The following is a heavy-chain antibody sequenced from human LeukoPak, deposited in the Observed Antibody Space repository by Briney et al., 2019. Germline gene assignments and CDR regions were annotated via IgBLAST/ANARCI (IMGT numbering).Heavy chain of an antibody. CDR3: ARDHVADAFDI. V-gene: IGHV3-7*01. Sequence: GGSLRLSCAASGFTFSSYWMSWVRQAPGKGLEWVANIKQDGSEKYYVDSVKGRFTISRDNAKNSLYLQMNGLRAEDTAVYYCARDHVADAFDIWGQGTMVTVSS. J-gene: IGHJ3*02. D-gene: IGHD5-12*01. CDR2: IKQDGSEK. CDR1: GFTFSSYW.